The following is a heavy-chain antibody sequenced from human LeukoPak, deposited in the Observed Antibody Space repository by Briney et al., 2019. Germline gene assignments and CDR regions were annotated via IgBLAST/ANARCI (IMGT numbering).Heavy chain of an antibody. Sequence: PSETLSLTCTVSGGSISSSSYYWGWIRQPPGKGLEWIGSIYYSGSTYYNPSLKSRVTISVDTSKNQFSLKLSSVTAADTAVYYCARHGNYDSTDYWGQGTLVTVSS. J-gene: IGHJ4*02. D-gene: IGHD3-3*01. V-gene: IGHV4-39*01. CDR3: ARHGNYDSTDY. CDR1: GGSISSSSYY. CDR2: IYYSGST.